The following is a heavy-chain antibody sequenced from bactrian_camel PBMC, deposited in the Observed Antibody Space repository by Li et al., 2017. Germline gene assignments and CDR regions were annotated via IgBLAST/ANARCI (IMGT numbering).Heavy chain of an antibody. D-gene: IGHD2*01. J-gene: IGHJ4*01. Sequence: DVQLVESGGGLVQPGGSLRLSCADSEYTYGRNCVGWFRQAPGKEREWVAGIERRLGLTDYADFAKDRFTISRDNPKHTVFLQMSSLKPDDTALYYCAARTYCSGEFSPSSFPFWARGPRSPSP. CDR1: EYTYGRNC. V-gene: IGHV3S31*01. CDR2: IERRLGLT.